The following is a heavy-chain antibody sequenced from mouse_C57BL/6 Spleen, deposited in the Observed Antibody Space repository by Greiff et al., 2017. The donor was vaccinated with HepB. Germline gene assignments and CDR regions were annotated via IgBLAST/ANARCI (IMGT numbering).Heavy chain of an antibody. CDR3: ARSGYYGSKALGY. Sequence: LQESGAELVRPGASVKLSCKASGYTFTDYYINWVKQRPGQGLEWIARIYPGSGNTYYNEKFKGKATLTAEKSSSTAYMQLSSLTSEDSAVYFCARSGYYGSKALGYWGQGTTLTVSS. V-gene: IGHV1-76*01. CDR2: IYPGSGNT. D-gene: IGHD1-1*01. CDR1: GYTFTDYY. J-gene: IGHJ2*01.